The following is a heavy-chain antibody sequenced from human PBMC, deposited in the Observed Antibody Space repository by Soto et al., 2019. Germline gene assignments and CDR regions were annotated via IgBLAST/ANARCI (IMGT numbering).Heavy chain of an antibody. V-gene: IGHV3-23*01. D-gene: IGHD6-6*01. CDR2: ITGGSDST. Sequence: EVQLLDSGGGLVQPGGSLRLSCAASGFTFSNYVMSWVRQAPGKGLEWVSAITGGSDSTYYADSVEGRFTISRDNSKNTRYLQLNSLRAEDTAVYYCAKGSASARPYYFDFWGQGTLLTVSS. CDR1: GFTFSNYV. J-gene: IGHJ4*02. CDR3: AKGSASARPYYFDF.